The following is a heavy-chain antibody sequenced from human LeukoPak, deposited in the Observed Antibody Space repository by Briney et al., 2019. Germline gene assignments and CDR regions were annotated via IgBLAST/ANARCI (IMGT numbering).Heavy chain of an antibody. V-gene: IGHV4-59*01. CDR1: GGSISSYY. CDR3: ARTSGWIEY. D-gene: IGHD3-22*01. CDR2: IYYSGST. Sequence: SETLSLTYTVSGGSISSYYWSWIRQPPGKGLEWIGYIYYSGSTNYNPSLKSRVTISVDTSKNQFSLKLSSVTAADTAVYYCARTSGWIEYWGQGTLVTVSS. J-gene: IGHJ4*02.